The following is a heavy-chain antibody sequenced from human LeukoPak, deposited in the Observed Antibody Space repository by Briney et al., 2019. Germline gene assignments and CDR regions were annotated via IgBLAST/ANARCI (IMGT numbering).Heavy chain of an antibody. CDR2: IYYSGSA. J-gene: IGHJ4*02. CDR3: ARGSIPDY. D-gene: IGHD1-26*01. Sequence: PSETLSLTCSVSGGSISSSSYYWGWIRQAPGRGLEWIGSIYYSGSAYYTPSLKSRVTMSVDTSKSQFSLKLSSVTAADTAVYYCARGSIPDYWGQGTLVTVSS. CDR1: GGSISSSSYY. V-gene: IGHV4-39*07.